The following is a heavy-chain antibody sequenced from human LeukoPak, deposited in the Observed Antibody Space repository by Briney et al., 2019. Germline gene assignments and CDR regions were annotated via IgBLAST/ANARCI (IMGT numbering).Heavy chain of an antibody. CDR2: IYYTGSS. CDR3: AREGIITIFGVASGQGFDY. Sequence: SETLSLTCTFSGGSISGYYWNFIRQPPGKGLEWIGYIYYTGSSSYNPSLKTRVTISVDTSKNQFSLKLSSVTAADTAVYYCAREGIITIFGVASGQGFDYWGQGTLVTVSS. J-gene: IGHJ4*02. V-gene: IGHV4-59*12. D-gene: IGHD3-3*01. CDR1: GGSISGYY.